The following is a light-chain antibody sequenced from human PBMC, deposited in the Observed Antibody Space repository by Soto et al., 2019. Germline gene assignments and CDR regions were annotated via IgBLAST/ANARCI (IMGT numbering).Light chain of an antibody. CDR3: QQYYYTPLT. CDR1: QSVSSN. V-gene: IGKV3-15*01. J-gene: IGKJ4*01. CDR2: GAS. Sequence: EIVMTQSPATLSGSVGERVTLSCRASQSVSSNLAWHQQKPGQAPRLLIYGASTRATDISATFSGSGSGTEFTLTISSLQSEDVALYYCQQYYYTPLTFGRGTKVDIK.